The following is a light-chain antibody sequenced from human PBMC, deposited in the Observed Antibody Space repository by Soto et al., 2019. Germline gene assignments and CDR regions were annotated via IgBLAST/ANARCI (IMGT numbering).Light chain of an antibody. V-gene: IGLV2-14*03. CDR1: SSDIGAYDY. J-gene: IGLJ2*01. CDR2: EVF. CDR3: CSYTTTSTFV. Sequence: QSALTQPASVSGSPGQSITISCTGTSSDIGAYDYVSWYQQHPGKAPKRMIYEVFRRPSGISDRFSGSKSGNTASLTISGLQAEDEADYYCCSYTTTSTFVFGGGTKLTVL.